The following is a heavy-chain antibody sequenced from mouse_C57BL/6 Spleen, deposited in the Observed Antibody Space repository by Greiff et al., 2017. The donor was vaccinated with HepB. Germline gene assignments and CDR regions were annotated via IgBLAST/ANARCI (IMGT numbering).Heavy chain of an antibody. J-gene: IGHJ3*01. V-gene: IGHV14-4*01. CDR3: TTYDYYGSSYAFAY. D-gene: IGHD1-1*01. CDR2: IDPENGDT. CDR1: GFNIKDDY. Sequence: EVQLQQSGAELVRPGASVKLSCTASGFNIKDDYMHWVKQRPEQGLEWIGWIDPENGDTEYASKFQGKATITADTSSNKAYLQLSSLTSEDTAVYYCTTYDYYGSSYAFAYWGQGTLVTVSA.